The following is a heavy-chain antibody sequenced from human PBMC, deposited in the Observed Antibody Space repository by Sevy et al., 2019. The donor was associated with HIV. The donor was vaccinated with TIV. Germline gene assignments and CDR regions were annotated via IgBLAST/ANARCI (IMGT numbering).Heavy chain of an antibody. V-gene: IGHV3-53*01. Sequence: GGSLRLSCAASGFTVTNNYISWVRQAPGKGLDWVALSYSDDSRYFADSVRGRFTISRDSLKNTLYLQMNSLRAEDPAVYYCARLHPHIAAARAMDVWGQGTTVTVSS. J-gene: IGHJ6*02. CDR3: ARLHPHIAAARAMDV. D-gene: IGHD6-13*01. CDR1: GFTVTNNY. CDR2: SYSDDSR.